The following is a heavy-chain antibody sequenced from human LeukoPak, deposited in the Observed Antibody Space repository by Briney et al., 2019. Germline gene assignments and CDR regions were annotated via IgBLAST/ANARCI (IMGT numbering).Heavy chain of an antibody. J-gene: IGHJ4*02. CDR3: ARGKDYYDSSGYSSGFDY. CDR2: TYYRSKWYN. Sequence: SQTLSLTFAISGDSVSNNSAAWNWISQSPSRGLEWLGRTYYRSKWYNDYAVTVKSRITINPDTSKNQFSLQLNSVTPEDMAVYYCARGKDYYDSSGYSSGFDYWGKGTLVTVSS. CDR1: GDSVSNNSAA. D-gene: IGHD3-22*01. V-gene: IGHV6-1*01.